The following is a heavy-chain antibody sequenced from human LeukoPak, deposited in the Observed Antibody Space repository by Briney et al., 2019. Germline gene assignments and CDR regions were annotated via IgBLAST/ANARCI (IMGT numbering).Heavy chain of an antibody. Sequence: GGSLRLSCAASGFTVSANYMSWVRQAPGKGLEWVSVIYPGGRTYYADSVKGRFTISRDNSKNTVYLQMNSLRAEDTAVYYCARDGDAHKSYGSDWFGLYFDYWGQGTLVTVSS. V-gene: IGHV3-66*01. J-gene: IGHJ4*02. CDR1: GFTVSANY. D-gene: IGHD6-19*01. CDR3: ARDGDAHKSYGSDWFGLYFDY. CDR2: IYPGGRT.